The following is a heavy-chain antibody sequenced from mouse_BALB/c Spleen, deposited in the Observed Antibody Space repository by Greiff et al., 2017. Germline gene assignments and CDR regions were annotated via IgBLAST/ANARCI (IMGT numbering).Heavy chain of an antibody. V-gene: IGHV1-7*01. CDR1: GYTFTSYW. CDR3: ESTGPMIASGFAY. J-gene: IGHJ3*01. Sequence: VQLQQSGAELVQPGASVKMSCKASGYTFTSYWMHWVQQRPGQGLEWIGYISPSAGYTEYKQKFKDKATLTADKSSSTTYMQLSSLTSEDSAVYYCESTGPMIASGFAYWGQGTLVTVSA. D-gene: IGHD2-4*01. CDR2: ISPSAGYT.